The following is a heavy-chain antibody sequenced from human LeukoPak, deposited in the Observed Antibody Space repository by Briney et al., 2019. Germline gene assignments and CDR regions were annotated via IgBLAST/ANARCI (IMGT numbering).Heavy chain of an antibody. D-gene: IGHD2-15*01. CDR2: ISISGGST. Sequence: GGSLRLSCAASGFTFTAYAMSWVRQAPGKGLEWVSGISISGGSTYYADSVKGRFTISRDNSKNMLYLQMDSLRAEDTAVYYCAKGSGSSCYSPCDYWGQGILVTVSS. CDR3: AKGSGSSCYSPCDY. J-gene: IGHJ4*02. V-gene: IGHV3-23*01. CDR1: GFTFTAYA.